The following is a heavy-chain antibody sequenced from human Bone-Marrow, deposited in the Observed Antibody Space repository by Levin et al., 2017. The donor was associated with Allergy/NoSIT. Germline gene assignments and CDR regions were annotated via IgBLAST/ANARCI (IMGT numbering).Heavy chain of an antibody. V-gene: IGHV1-3*01. CDR1: GYTFTSYA. J-gene: IGHJ5*02. CDR3: ARDGGQWLVPPNWFDP. Sequence: GESLKISCKASGYTFTSYAMHWVRQAPGQRLEWMGWINAGNGNTKYSQKFQGRVTITRDTSASTAYMELSSLRSEDTAVYYCARDGGQWLVPPNWFDPWGQGTLVTVSS. D-gene: IGHD6-19*01. CDR2: INAGNGNT.